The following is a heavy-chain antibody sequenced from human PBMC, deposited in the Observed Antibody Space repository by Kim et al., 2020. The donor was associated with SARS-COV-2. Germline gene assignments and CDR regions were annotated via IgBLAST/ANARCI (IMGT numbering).Heavy chain of an antibody. J-gene: IGHJ5*01. CDR1: GYTFTSYH. V-gene: IGHV7-4-1*02. D-gene: IGHD3-10*01. CDR3: ARLHDSGSYFDS. CDR2: INTKTGHP. Sequence: ASVKVSCKASGYTFTSYHINWLRQAPGQGPEWLGWINTKTGHPAYVQGFTGRFVFSLDTSVSTAYLQISSLKTEDTAVYYCARLHDSGSYFDSWGQGTQVTVSS.